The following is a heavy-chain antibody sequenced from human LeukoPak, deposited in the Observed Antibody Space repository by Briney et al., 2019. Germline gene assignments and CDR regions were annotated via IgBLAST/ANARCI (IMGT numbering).Heavy chain of an antibody. V-gene: IGHV3-53*01. Sequence: PGESLRLSCAASGFTVSSNYMSWVRQAPGKGLEWVSVIYSGGSTYYADSVKGRFTISRDNSKNTLYLQMNSLRAEDTAVYYCARDLSFGSGYYVRLGYWGQGTLVTVSS. CDR1: GFTVSSNY. CDR3: ARDLSFGSGYYVRLGY. D-gene: IGHD3-22*01. J-gene: IGHJ4*02. CDR2: IYSGGST.